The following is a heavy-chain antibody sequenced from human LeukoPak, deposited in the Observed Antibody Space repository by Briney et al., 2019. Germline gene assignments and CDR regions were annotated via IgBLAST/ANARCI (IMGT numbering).Heavy chain of an antibody. Sequence: GGSLRLSCAASGFTFSSYSMNWVRQAPGKGLEWVSSISSSSSYIYYADSVKGRFTISRDNAKNSLYLQMNSLRAEDTAVYYCASRAAGWELLPGYAFDIWGQGTMVTVSS. J-gene: IGHJ3*02. CDR2: ISSSSSYI. CDR3: ASRAAGWELLPGYAFDI. D-gene: IGHD1-26*01. V-gene: IGHV3-21*01. CDR1: GFTFSSYS.